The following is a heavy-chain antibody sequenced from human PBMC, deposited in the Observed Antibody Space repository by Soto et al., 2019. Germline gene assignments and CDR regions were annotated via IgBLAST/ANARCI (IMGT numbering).Heavy chain of an antibody. CDR3: AREGSGYNL. D-gene: IGHD5-12*01. V-gene: IGHV1-69*13. CDR1: GGSFSSFG. J-gene: IGHJ1*01. CDR2: IIPVFGRP. Sequence: SVKVSCKASGGSFSSFGISWVRQAPGQGLEWMGGIIPVFGRPNYAQRFRGRLTITADESTNTVYLELIGLRSEDTAVYYCAREGSGYNLWGQGTQVTVSS.